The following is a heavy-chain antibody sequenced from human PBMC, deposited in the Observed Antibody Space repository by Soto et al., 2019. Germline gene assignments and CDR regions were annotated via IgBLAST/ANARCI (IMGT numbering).Heavy chain of an antibody. CDR3: ARVVYGDYGQYNWFDP. V-gene: IGHV3-11*01. Sequence: QVQLVESGGGLVKPGGSVRLSCAVSGFSFNDYFMVWVRQAPGKGLEWVSYISSFGTTIYYADSVKGRFTVSRDNAKNSLFLQANSLRAEDTAVYYCARVVYGDYGQYNWFDPWGQGTPVTVSS. CDR2: ISSFGTTI. J-gene: IGHJ5*02. D-gene: IGHD4-17*01. CDR1: GFSFNDYF.